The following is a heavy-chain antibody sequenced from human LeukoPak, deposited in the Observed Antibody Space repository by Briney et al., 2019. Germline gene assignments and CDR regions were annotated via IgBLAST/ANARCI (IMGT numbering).Heavy chain of an antibody. J-gene: IGHJ3*02. Sequence: GASVKVSCKASGYTFTGYYMHWVRQAPGQGLEWMGWINPNSGGTNYAQKFQGRVTMTRDTSISTAYMELSRLRSDDTAVYYCARSRLVGADAFDIWGQGTMVTVSS. CDR3: ARSRLVGADAFDI. V-gene: IGHV1-2*02. CDR2: INPNSGGT. D-gene: IGHD1-26*01. CDR1: GYTFTGYY.